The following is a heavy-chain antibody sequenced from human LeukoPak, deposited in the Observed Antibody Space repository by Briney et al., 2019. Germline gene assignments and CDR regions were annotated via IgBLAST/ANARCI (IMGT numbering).Heavy chain of an antibody. J-gene: IGHJ4*02. CDR1: GFTFSTYS. CDR2: ISRDSIYI. CDR3: APKDDY. Sequence: GGSLRLSCAASGFTFSTYSMNWVRQAPGKGLEWVSSISRDSIYIYYADSVKGRFTISRDNAKNSLYLQMNSLRAEDTAVYYCAPKDDYWGQGTLVTVSS. V-gene: IGHV3-21*01.